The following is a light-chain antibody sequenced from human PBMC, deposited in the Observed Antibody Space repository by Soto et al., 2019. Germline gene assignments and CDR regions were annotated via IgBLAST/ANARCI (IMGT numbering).Light chain of an antibody. V-gene: IGKV3-11*01. J-gene: IGKJ4*01. CDR1: QSVSSQ. CDR2: DAS. Sequence: EIVLTQSPATLSLSPGERATLSCRASQSVSSQLAWYQQRPGQAPRLLIYDASNRATGIPARFSGSGSGTDFTLTISSLEPEDVAVYYCQQRSNWPPAFGGGTKVEI. CDR3: QQRSNWPPA.